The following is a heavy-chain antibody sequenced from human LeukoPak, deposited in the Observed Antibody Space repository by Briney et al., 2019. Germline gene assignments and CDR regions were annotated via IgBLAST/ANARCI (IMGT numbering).Heavy chain of an antibody. Sequence: GGSLRLSCAASGFTFSSYAMSWVRQAPGKGLEWVSTISNSDGGTYYADSVKGRFTISRDNSENTLYLHMNSLRAEDTAVYYCAKATGYLLWGQGTLVTVSS. D-gene: IGHD1-14*01. J-gene: IGHJ4*02. CDR3: AKATGYLL. CDR1: GFTFSSYA. V-gene: IGHV3-23*01. CDR2: ISNSDGGT.